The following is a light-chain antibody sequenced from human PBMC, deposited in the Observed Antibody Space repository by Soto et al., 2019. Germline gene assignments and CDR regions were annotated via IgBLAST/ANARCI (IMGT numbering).Light chain of an antibody. CDR1: QSVSSY. V-gene: IGKV3-11*01. J-gene: IGKJ1*01. Sequence: EIVLTQPPATLSLSPGEIATLSCRASQSVSSYLAWYQQKPGQAPRLLIYDASNRATGIPARFSGRGSGTEFTLTISSLQADDFATYYCQQYHTDWTFGQGTKVDIK. CDR3: QQYHTDWT. CDR2: DAS.